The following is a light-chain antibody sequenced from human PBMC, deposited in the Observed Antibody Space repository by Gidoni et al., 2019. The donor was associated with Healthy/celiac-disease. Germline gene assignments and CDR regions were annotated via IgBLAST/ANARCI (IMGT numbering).Light chain of an antibody. J-gene: IGKJ3*01. V-gene: IGKV1-9*01. CDR1: QGISSY. CDR3: QQLNSYPPRFT. CDR2: AAS. Sequence: DIQLTQSPSFLSASVGYRVTITCRASQGISSYLAWYQQKPGKAPKLLIYAASTLQSGVPSRFSGSGSGTEFTLTISSLQPEDFATYYCQQLNSYPPRFTFGPGTKVDIK.